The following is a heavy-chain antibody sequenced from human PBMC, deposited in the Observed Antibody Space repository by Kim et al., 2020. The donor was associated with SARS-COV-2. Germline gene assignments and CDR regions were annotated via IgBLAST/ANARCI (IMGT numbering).Heavy chain of an antibody. CDR3: ARGGITIFGVVILAFDI. V-gene: IGHV1-8*01. CDR2: MNPNSGNT. Sequence: ASVKVSCKASGYTFTSYDINWVRQATGQGLEWMGLMNPNSGNTGYAQKFQGRVTMTRNTSISTAYMELSSLRSEDTAVYYCARGGITIFGVVILAFDIWGQGTMVTVSS. D-gene: IGHD3-3*01. CDR1: GYTFTSYD. J-gene: IGHJ3*02.